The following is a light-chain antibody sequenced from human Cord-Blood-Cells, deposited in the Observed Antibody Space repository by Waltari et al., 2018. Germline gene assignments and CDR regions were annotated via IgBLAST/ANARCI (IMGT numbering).Light chain of an antibody. Sequence: EIVLTQSPPTLSFSPGERATLSCRASQSVTSYLALYQQKPGQALRLLIYDASNRATGIPARFSGSGSGTDFTLTISSLEPEDFAVYYCQQRSNWPRLTFGGGTKVEIK. CDR1: QSVTSY. CDR3: QQRSNWPRLT. CDR2: DAS. J-gene: IGKJ4*01. V-gene: IGKV3-11*01.